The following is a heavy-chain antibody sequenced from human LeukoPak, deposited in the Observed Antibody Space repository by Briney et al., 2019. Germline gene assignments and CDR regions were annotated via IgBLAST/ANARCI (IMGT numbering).Heavy chain of an antibody. CDR1: GGSISSYY. CDR2: IYTSGST. V-gene: IGHV4-4*07. J-gene: IGHJ4*02. CDR3: ARGYSSSWYSDY. D-gene: IGHD6-13*01. Sequence: SETLSLTCTVSGGSISSYYWSWIRQPAGKGLEWIGRIYTSGSTNYNPSLKSRVTISVDKSKNQFSLKLSSVTAADTAMYYCARGYSSSWYSDYWGQGTLVTVSS.